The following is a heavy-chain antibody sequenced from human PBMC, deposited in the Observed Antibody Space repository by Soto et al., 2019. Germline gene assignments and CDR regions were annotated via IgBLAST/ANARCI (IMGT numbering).Heavy chain of an antibody. D-gene: IGHD2-2*01. CDR2: IIPIFGAP. CDR1: GGSFGSVA. J-gene: IGHJ6*02. CDR3: ANMRMAVGSTATYSYDVDV. V-gene: IGHV1-69*06. Sequence: QVHLLQSGAEVKKPGSSVKVSCKASGGSFGSVAFNWVRQAPGQGLEWMGGIIPIFGAPRYAQRFQGRVTLSADKSTTTVFMELNSLRSEDTAVYYYANMRMAVGSTATYSYDVDVWGQGTTVIVSS.